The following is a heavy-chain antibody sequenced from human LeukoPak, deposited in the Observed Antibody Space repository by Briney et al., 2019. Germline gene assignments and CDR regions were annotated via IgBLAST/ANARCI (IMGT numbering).Heavy chain of an antibody. Sequence: PGRSLRLSCAASGFKFNDYAMHWVRQVPGKGLEWVSGISGGGHSTMYADSLKGRFTVSRDNAKQSLYLQMNSLRLDDTAFYYCAYSLGIGQWLLSWGQGTLVTVSS. V-gene: IGHV3-9*01. CDR3: AYSLGIGQWLLS. CDR1: GFKFNDYA. CDR2: ISGGGHST. D-gene: IGHD6-19*01. J-gene: IGHJ5*02.